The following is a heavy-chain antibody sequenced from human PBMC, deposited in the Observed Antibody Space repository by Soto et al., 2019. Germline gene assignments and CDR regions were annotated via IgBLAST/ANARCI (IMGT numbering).Heavy chain of an antibody. CDR1: GYTFTSYG. J-gene: IGHJ5*02. CDR2: ISAYNGNT. V-gene: IGHV1-18*04. Sequence: ASVKVSCKASGYTFTSYGISWARQAPGQGLEWMGWISAYNGNTNYAQKLQGRVTMTTDTSTSTAYMELRSLRSDDTAVYYCARSPLINWRTRWFDPWGQGTLVTVSS. D-gene: IGHD1-1*01. CDR3: ARSPLINWRTRWFDP.